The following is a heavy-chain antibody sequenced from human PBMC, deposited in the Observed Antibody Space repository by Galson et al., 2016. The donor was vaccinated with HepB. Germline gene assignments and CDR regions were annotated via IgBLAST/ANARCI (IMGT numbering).Heavy chain of an antibody. CDR1: GFTFSSYG. V-gene: IGHV3-33*01. D-gene: IGHD6-19*01. Sequence: SLRLSCAASGFTFSSYGMHWVRQAPGKGLEWVAGIWSDGSNKYYDDSVKGRFTISRDNSKSTLYLQMNSLRAEDTAVYYCAREGADIEVAAAADDYWGQGTLVTVSS. CDR2: IWSDGSNK. CDR3: AREGADIEVAAAADDY. J-gene: IGHJ4*02.